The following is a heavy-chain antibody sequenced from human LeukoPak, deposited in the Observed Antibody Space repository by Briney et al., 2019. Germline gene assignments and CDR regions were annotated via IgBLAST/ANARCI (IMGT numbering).Heavy chain of an antibody. V-gene: IGHV3-48*03. Sequence: GGSLRLSCAASGINFSSYEKTWVRQGPGKGLEWVSYISSTGITTYYADSVEGRFTISRDNAKKSLYLQMNNLRAEDTAVYYCSGDYGDVDYWGQGTLVTVTS. D-gene: IGHD3-22*01. J-gene: IGHJ4*02. CDR2: ISSTGITT. CDR1: GINFSSYE. CDR3: SGDYGDVDY.